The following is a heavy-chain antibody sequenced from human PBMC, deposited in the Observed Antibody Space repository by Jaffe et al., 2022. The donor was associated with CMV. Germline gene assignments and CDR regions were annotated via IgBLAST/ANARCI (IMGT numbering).Heavy chain of an antibody. D-gene: IGHD2-8*02. CDR1: GGSFSGYY. V-gene: IGHV4-34*01. Sequence: QVQLQQWGAGLLKPSETLSLTCAVYGGSFSGYYWSWIRQPPGKGLEWIGEINHSGSTNYNPSLKSRVTISVDTSKNQFSLKLSSVTAADTAVYYCARGGGGPAGGLLLTTGGTFDYWGQGTLVTVSS. CDR3: ARGGGGPAGGLLLTTGGTFDY. CDR2: INHSGST. J-gene: IGHJ4*02.